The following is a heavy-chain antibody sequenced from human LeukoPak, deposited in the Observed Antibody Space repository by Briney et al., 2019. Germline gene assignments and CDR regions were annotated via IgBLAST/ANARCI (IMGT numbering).Heavy chain of an antibody. CDR3: ARGKIVATMGRDLNYFDY. D-gene: IGHD5-12*01. V-gene: IGHV1-69*05. CDR1: GGTFSSYA. J-gene: IGHJ4*02. Sequence: ASVKVSCKASGGTFSSYAISWVRQAPGQGLEWMGGIIPIFGTANYAQKFQGRVTITTDESTSTAYMELSSLRSEDTAVHYCARGKIVATMGRDLNYFDYWGQGTLVTVSS. CDR2: IIPIFGTA.